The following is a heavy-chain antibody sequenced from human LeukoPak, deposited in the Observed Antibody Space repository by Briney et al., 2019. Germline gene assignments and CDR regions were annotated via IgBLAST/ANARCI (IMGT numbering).Heavy chain of an antibody. D-gene: IGHD2-2*01. V-gene: IGHV3-23*01. J-gene: IGHJ4*02. Sequence: GGSLRLSCAASGFTFTAYAMSWVRQAPGKGLEWVSGISISGGSTYYADSVKGRFTISRDNSKNMLYLQMNSLRAEDTAVYYCASGDCSSSTCMGYWGQGTLSPSRQ. CDR3: ASGDCSSSTCMGY. CDR1: GFTFTAYA. CDR2: ISISGGST.